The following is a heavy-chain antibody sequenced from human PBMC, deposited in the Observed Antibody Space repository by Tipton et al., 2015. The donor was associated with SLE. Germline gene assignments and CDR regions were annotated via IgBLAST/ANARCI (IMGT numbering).Heavy chain of an antibody. CDR2: IHQSGNT. CDR1: GFSISSGYY. V-gene: IGHV4-38-2*01. J-gene: IGHJ4*02. CDR3: ARATRIIAATATSPHYFDF. Sequence: GLVKPSETLSLSCDVSGFSISSGYYWGWIRQPPGKGLEWIGSIHQSGNTYYSPSLKSRSSMSVDRFKNQIFLRLTSVTAADTAIYYCARATRIIAATATSPHYFDFWGQGIQVTVSS. D-gene: IGHD2-21*02.